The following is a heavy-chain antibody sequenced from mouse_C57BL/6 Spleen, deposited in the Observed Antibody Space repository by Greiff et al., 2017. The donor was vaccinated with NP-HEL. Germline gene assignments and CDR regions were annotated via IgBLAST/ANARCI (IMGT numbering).Heavy chain of an antibody. Sequence: EVQLQQSGPELVKPGASVKMSCKASGYTFADYNMHWVKQSHGKSLEWIGYINPNNGGTSYNQKFKGKATLTVNKSSSTAYMELRSLTSEDSAVYYCARDLDYGDAMDYWGQGTSVTVSS. J-gene: IGHJ4*01. D-gene: IGHD1-1*01. CDR2: INPNNGGT. V-gene: IGHV1-22*01. CDR3: ARDLDYGDAMDY. CDR1: GYTFADYN.